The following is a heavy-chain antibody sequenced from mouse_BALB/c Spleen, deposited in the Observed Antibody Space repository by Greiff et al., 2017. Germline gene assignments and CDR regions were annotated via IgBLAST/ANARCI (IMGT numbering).Heavy chain of an antibody. CDR3: ARGMDRYDVGGAMDY. D-gene: IGHD2-14*01. J-gene: IGHJ4*01. Sequence: LVKTGASVKISCKASGYSFTGYYMHWVKQSHGKSLEWIGYISCYNGATSYNQKFKGKATFTVDTSSSTAYMQFNSLTSEDSAVYYCARGMDRYDVGGAMDYWGQGTSVTVSS. CDR2: ISCYNGAT. CDR1: GYSFTGYY. V-gene: IGHV1S34*01.